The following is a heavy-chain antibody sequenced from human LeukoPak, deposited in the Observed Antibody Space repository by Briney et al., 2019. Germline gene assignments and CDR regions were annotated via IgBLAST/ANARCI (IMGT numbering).Heavy chain of an antibody. J-gene: IGHJ4*02. CDR3: ATDYYVSGGLDY. D-gene: IGHD3-10*02. Sequence: ASVKVSCKASGYTFTGYYMHWVRQAPGQGLEWMGRINPNSGGTNYAQKFQGGVTMTRDTSISTAYMELSRLRSDDTAVYYCATDYYVSGGLDYWGQGTLVTVSS. V-gene: IGHV1-2*06. CDR1: GYTFTGYY. CDR2: INPNSGGT.